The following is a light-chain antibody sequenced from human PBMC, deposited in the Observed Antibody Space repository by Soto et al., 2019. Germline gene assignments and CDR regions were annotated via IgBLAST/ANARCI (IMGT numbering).Light chain of an antibody. J-gene: IGLJ2*01. Sequence: QSVLTQPPSVSAAPGQKVTISCSGSSSNIGNNYVSWYQQLPGIAPKLLIYDNDKRPSGIPDRFSGSKSGTSATLGITGLQTGDEADYYCGTWDSSLSAAVFGGGTKLTVL. V-gene: IGLV1-51*01. CDR1: SSNIGNNY. CDR3: GTWDSSLSAAV. CDR2: DND.